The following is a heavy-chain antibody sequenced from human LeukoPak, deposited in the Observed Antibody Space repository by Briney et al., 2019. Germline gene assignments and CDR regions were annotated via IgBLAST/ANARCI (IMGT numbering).Heavy chain of an antibody. CDR3: ARGLLVHKRHYYYYYMDV. Sequence: SVKVSCKASGGTFSSYAISWVRQAPGQGLEWMGGIIPIFGTANYAQKFQGRVTITTDESTSTAYMELSSLRSEGTAVYYCARGLLVHKRHYYYYYMDVWGKGTTVTVSS. CDR1: GGTFSSYA. D-gene: IGHD2-21*01. V-gene: IGHV1-69*05. J-gene: IGHJ6*03. CDR2: IIPIFGTA.